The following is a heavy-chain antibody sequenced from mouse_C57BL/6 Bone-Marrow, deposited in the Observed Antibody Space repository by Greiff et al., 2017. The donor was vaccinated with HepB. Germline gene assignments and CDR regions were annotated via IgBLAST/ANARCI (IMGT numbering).Heavy chain of an antibody. J-gene: IGHJ2*01. CDR2: IHPNSGST. CDR3: ARLYSNYVYFDY. D-gene: IGHD2-5*01. CDR1: GYTFTSYW. V-gene: IGHV1-64*01. Sequence: QVQLQQSGAELVKPGASVKLSCKASGYTFTSYWMHWVKQRPGQGLEWIGMIHPNSGSTNYNEKFKSKATLTVDKSSSTAYMQLSSLTSEDSAVYYCARLYSNYVYFDYWGQGTTLTVSS.